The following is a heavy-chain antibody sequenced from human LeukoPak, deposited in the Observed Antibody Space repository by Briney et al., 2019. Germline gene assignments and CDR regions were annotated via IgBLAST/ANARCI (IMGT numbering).Heavy chain of an antibody. V-gene: IGHV3-64*01. D-gene: IGHD4-17*01. CDR2: ISSDGVST. CDR3: ARSEQQDFGDYEFDY. CDR1: GFTFSTYA. Sequence: GGSLRLSCAASGFTFSTYAMHWVRQAPGKGLEYVSAISSDGVSTYYANSVKGRFTISRDNSKNTLYLQMGSLRAEDMAVYYCARSEQQDFGDYEFDYWGQGTLVTVSS. J-gene: IGHJ4*02.